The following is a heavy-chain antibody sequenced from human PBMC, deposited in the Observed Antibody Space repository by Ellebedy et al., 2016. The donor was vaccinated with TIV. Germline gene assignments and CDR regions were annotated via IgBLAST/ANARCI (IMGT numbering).Heavy chain of an antibody. J-gene: IGHJ4*02. Sequence: GESLKISCAASGFTFSDYTMNWVRQAPGKGLEWVSSISSSSSYIYYADSVKGRFTISRDNAKNSLYLQMNSLRAEDTAVYYCARRRGRITIFGVEPFDYWGQGTLVTVSS. D-gene: IGHD3-3*01. CDR3: ARRRGRITIFGVEPFDY. V-gene: IGHV3-21*01. CDR1: GFTFSDYT. CDR2: ISSSSSYI.